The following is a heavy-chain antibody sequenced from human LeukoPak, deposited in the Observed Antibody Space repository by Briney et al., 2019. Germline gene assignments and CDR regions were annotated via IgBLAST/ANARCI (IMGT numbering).Heavy chain of an antibody. CDR2: VDYSGST. D-gene: IGHD3-10*01. CDR3: ARRGGRFDW. CDR1: GGSISSHF. V-gene: IGHV4-59*08. Sequence: PSETLSLTCSVSGGSISSHFWTWIRQPPGKGLEWIAYVDYSGSTNYNPSLKSRVTMSIDTSKNQFSLKLSSVTAADTAFYYCARRGGRFDWWGQGTLVTVSS. J-gene: IGHJ4*02.